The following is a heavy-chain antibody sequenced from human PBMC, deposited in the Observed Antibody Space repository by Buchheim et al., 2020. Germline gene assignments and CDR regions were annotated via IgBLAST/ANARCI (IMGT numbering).Heavy chain of an antibody. Sequence: EVQLVESGGGLVQPGGSLRLSCAASGFTFSSYWMSWVRQAPGKGLEWVANIKQDGSEKYYVDSVKGRFTISSDNAKNSLYLQMNTLRAEDTAVYYCARGGPQYYYDSRGFDYWGQGTL. CDR1: GFTFSSYW. J-gene: IGHJ4*02. D-gene: IGHD3-22*01. CDR2: IKQDGSEK. CDR3: ARGGPQYYYDSRGFDY. V-gene: IGHV3-7*01.